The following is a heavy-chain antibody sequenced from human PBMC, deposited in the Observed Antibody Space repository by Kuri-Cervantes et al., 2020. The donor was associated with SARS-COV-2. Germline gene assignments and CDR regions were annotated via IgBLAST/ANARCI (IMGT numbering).Heavy chain of an antibody. Sequence: SGPTLVKPTQTLTLTCTFSGFSLSTSGVGVGWIRQPPGKALEWLALIYWNDDKRYSPSLKSRLTITKDTSKNQVVLTMTNMDPMDTATYYCAHTLVVPDFDYWGQGTLVTVSS. J-gene: IGHJ4*02. CDR1: GFSLSTSGVG. CDR3: AHTLVVPDFDY. CDR2: IYWNDDK. D-gene: IGHD2-2*01. V-gene: IGHV2-5*01.